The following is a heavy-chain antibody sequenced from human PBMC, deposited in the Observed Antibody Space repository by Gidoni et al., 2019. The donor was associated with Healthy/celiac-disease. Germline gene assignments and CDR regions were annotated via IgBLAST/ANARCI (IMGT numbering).Heavy chain of an antibody. J-gene: IGHJ6*03. CDR2: IYWDDDK. CDR1: GFSLSTSGVG. Sequence: QITLKESGPTLVKPTQTLTLTCPFSGFSLSTSGVGVGWIRQPPGKALEWLALIYWDDDKRYSPSLKSRLTITKDTSKNQVVLTMTNMDPVDTATYYCAHSAAGYPLYYYYYMDVWGKGTTVTVSS. CDR3: AHSAAGYPLYYYYYMDV. D-gene: IGHD6-13*01. V-gene: IGHV2-5*02.